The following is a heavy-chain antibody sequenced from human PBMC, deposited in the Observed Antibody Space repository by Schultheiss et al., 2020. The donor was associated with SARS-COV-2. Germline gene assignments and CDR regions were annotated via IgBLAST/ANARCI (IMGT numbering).Heavy chain of an antibody. D-gene: IGHD3-3*01. V-gene: IGHV3-30*03. CDR1: GFTFSSYG. Sequence: GGSLRLSCAASGFTFSSYGMHWVRQAPGKGLEWVAVISYDGINKYYADSVKGRFTISRDNSKNTLYLQMNSLRAEDTAVYYCARELVRSPLEDVYYYYGMDVWGQGTTVTVSS. CDR2: ISYDGINK. J-gene: IGHJ6*02. CDR3: ARELVRSPLEDVYYYYGMDV.